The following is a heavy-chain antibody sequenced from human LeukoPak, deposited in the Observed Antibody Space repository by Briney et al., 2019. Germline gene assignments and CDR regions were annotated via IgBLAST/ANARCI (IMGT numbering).Heavy chain of an antibody. CDR1: GGXISSYY. Sequence: SETLSLTCTVSGGXISSYYCSWIRQPPGKGLEWIGYIYYTGNTNYNPSLKSRVTISVDTSKNKFSLKLSSVTAADTAVYYCARRSKAVAGLAFDIWGQGTMVTVSS. J-gene: IGHJ3*02. D-gene: IGHD6-19*01. V-gene: IGHV4-59*08. CDR3: ARRSKAVAGLAFDI. CDR2: IYYTGNT.